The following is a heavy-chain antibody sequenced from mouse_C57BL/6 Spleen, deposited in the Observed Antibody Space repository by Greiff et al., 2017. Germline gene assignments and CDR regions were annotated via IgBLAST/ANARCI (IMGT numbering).Heavy chain of an antibody. J-gene: IGHJ2*01. D-gene: IGHD1-1*01. CDR2: IDPSDSET. CDR3: ARTGLLRYQYYFDY. Sequence: QVQLQQPGAELVRHGSSVKLSCKASGYTFTSYWMHWVKQRPIQGLEWIGNIDPSDSETHYNQKFKDKATLTVDKSSSTAYMQLSSLTSEDSAVYYCARTGLLRYQYYFDYWGQGTTLTVSS. V-gene: IGHV1-52*01. CDR1: GYTFTSYW.